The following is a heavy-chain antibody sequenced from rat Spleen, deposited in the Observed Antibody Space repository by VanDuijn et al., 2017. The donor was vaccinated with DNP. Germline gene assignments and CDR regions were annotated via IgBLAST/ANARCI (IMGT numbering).Heavy chain of an antibody. CDR1: GFNFNDYW. J-gene: IGHJ2*01. D-gene: IGHD1-11*01. Sequence: EVKLVESGGGLVQPGSSLKLSCAASGFNFNDYWMGWVRQAPGKGLEWIGQINKDSSTINYNPSLKEKITISRDNAQNTLYLQMSKLGSEDTAIYYCAKGPNYGGWSDYFDYWGKVVMVTVSS. V-gene: IGHV4-2*01. CDR2: INKDSSTI. CDR3: AKGPNYGGWSDYFDY.